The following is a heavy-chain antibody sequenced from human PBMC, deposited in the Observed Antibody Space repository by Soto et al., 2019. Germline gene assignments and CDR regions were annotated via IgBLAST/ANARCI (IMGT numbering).Heavy chain of an antibody. CDR3: ATFTKGYSFSPDV. V-gene: IGHV3-30*03. CDR2: ISYDGSNK. D-gene: IGHD5-18*01. Sequence: QVQLVESGGGVVQPGRSLRLSCAASGFTFSSYGMHWVRQAPGKGLEWVAVISYDGSNKYYADSVKGRFTISRDNSKNTLYLQMNSLRAEDTAVYYCATFTKGYSFSPDVWGQGTTVTVSS. J-gene: IGHJ6*02. CDR1: GFTFSSYG.